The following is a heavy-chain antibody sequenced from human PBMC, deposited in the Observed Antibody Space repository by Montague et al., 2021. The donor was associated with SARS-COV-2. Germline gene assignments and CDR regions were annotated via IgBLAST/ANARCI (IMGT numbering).Heavy chain of an antibody. J-gene: IGHJ4*02. Sequence: SLILSLSASGFTFSSYDMHWVRQATGKGLEWVSAIGTAGDTYYPGSVKGRFTISRENAKNSLYLQMNSLRAGDTAVYYCATGYSSGWSHQYYFDYWGQGTLVTVSS. CDR1: GFTFSSYD. CDR2: IGTAGDT. V-gene: IGHV3-13*04. CDR3: ATGYSSGWSHQYYFDY. D-gene: IGHD6-19*01.